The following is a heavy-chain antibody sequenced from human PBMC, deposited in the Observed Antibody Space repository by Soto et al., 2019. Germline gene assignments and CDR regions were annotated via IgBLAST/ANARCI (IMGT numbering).Heavy chain of an antibody. CDR3: ARARGGIVVVVAATHHAFDI. CDR1: GYTFTSYV. Sequence: SVKVSCKASGYTFTSYVISWVRQAPGQGLEWMGWISAYNGNTNYAQKLQGRVTMTTDTSTSTAYMGLRSLRSDDTAVYYCARARGGIVVVVAATHHAFDIWGQGTMVTVSS. D-gene: IGHD2-15*01. CDR2: ISAYNGNT. V-gene: IGHV1-18*04. J-gene: IGHJ3*02.